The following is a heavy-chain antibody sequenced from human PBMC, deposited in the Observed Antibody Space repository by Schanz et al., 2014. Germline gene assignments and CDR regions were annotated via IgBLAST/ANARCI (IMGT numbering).Heavy chain of an antibody. D-gene: IGHD1-1*01. CDR1: GGSIRSGTYY. CDR2: VFPNGIT. CDR3: ARDTTWRLDL. J-gene: IGHJ2*01. V-gene: IGHV4-61*02. Sequence: QVQLQESGPGLVKPSQTLSLTCTVSGGSIRSGTYYWSWIRQPAGKALEWVGRVFPNGITNYNPSLKSGDTISLDTSKNQCSRTLASLAAADTAVYYCARDTTWRLDLWGRGTLVTVSS.